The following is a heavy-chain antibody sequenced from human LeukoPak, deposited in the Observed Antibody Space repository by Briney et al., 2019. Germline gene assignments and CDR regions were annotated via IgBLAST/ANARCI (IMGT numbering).Heavy chain of an antibody. D-gene: IGHD3-10*01. V-gene: IGHV1-46*01. CDR3: ARVPGRYYGSGSYPPHFDY. Sequence: GASVKVSCKASGYTFTSYYMHWVRQAPGQGLEWMGIINPSGGSTSYAQKFQGRVTMTRDTSTSTVYMELSSLRSEDTAVYYCARVPGRYYGSGSYPPHFDYWGQGTLVTVSS. CDR1: GYTFTSYY. J-gene: IGHJ4*02. CDR2: INPSGGST.